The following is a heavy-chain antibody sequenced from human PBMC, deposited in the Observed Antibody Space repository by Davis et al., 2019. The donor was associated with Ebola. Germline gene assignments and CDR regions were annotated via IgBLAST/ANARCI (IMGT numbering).Heavy chain of an antibody. CDR2: IRSNAYGGKT. CDR3: TRDIKQPPPTYYYGMDV. D-gene: IGHD6-13*01. Sequence: PGGSLRPPCTTPEFTFRVFAMNWVRQAPGKGREWVGFIRSNAYGGKTQYAASVKGRFTMSRDDSKSITYIQMNSLKTGDTAVYYCTRDIKQPPPTYYYGMDVWGQGTTVTVSS. J-gene: IGHJ6*02. V-gene: IGHV3-49*04. CDR1: EFTFRVFA.